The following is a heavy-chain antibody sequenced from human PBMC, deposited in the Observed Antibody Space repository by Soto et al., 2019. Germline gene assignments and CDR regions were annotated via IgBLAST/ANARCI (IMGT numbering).Heavy chain of an antibody. Sequence: VQLVESGGGLVQPGGSLRLSCAASGFTFSSYSMNWVRQAPGKGLGWVSYISSSSSTIYYADSVKGRFTISRDNAKNSLYLQMNSLRDEDTAVYYCARSGDSYDSSGYYYWGQGTLVTVSS. CDR1: GFTFSSYS. CDR3: ARSGDSYDSSGYYY. V-gene: IGHV3-48*02. J-gene: IGHJ4*02. D-gene: IGHD3-22*01. CDR2: ISSSSSTI.